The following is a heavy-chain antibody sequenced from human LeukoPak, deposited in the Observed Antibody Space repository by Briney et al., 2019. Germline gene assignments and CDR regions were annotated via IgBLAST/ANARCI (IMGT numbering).Heavy chain of an antibody. V-gene: IGHV4-61*08. D-gene: IGHD6-13*01. Sequence: PSETLSLTCTVSGASVGSAGYYWSWIRQPPGGGLEWIGYIYYISNTNYNPSLKSRVTISVDTSKNQFSLKLSSVTAADTAVYYCASGYFGYWGQGTLVTVSS. J-gene: IGHJ4*02. CDR1: GASVGSAGYY. CDR3: ASGYFGY. CDR2: IYYISNT.